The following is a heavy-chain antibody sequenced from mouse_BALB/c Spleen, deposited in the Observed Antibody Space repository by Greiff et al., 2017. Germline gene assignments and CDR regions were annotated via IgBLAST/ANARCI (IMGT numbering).Heavy chain of an antibody. Sequence: EVKLMESGPGLVKPSQSLSLTCTVTGYSITSDYAWNWIRQFPGNKLEWMGYISYSGSTSYNPSLKSRISITRDTSKNQFFLQLNSVTTEDTATYYCASLYGNSYAMDYWGQGTSVTVSS. V-gene: IGHV3-2*02. CDR1: GYSITSDYA. D-gene: IGHD2-1*01. J-gene: IGHJ4*01. CDR3: ASLYGNSYAMDY. CDR2: ISYSGST.